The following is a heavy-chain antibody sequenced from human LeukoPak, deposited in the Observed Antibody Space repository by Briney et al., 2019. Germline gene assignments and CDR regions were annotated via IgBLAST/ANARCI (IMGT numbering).Heavy chain of an antibody. J-gene: IGHJ4*02. V-gene: IGHV1-18*01. Sequence: EASVKVSCKASGYTFTSYDINWVRQATGQGLEWMGWISAYNGNTNYAQKLQGRVTMTTDTSTSTAYMELRSLRSDDTAVYYCARHSSGWYETQDYFDYWGQGTLVTVSS. CDR1: GYTFTSYD. CDR2: ISAYNGNT. D-gene: IGHD6-19*01. CDR3: ARHSSGWYETQDYFDY.